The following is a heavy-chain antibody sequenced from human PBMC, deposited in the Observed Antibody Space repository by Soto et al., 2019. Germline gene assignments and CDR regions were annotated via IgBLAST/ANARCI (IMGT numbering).Heavy chain of an antibody. J-gene: IGHJ4*02. Sequence: QVQLVQSGAEVKKPGSSVKVSCKASGGTFSSYAISWVRQAPGQGLEWMGGIIPIFGTANYAQKFQGRVTITADESTSTAYMELRSLRSEDTAVYYCARGYYDSSGYYSPHYFDYWGQGTLVTVSS. D-gene: IGHD3-22*01. CDR1: GGTFSSYA. CDR2: IIPIFGTA. CDR3: ARGYYDSSGYYSPHYFDY. V-gene: IGHV1-69*01.